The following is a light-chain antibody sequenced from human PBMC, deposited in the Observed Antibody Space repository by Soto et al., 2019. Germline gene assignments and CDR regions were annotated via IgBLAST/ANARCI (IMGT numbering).Light chain of an antibody. CDR3: HQYNKWPQAT. CDR1: QSVSSD. CDR2: GPS. V-gene: IGKV3-15*01. J-gene: IGKJ1*01. Sequence: ILMTHSPATLSVSLGERATVYCRARQSVSSDLGWYQQKPGQATRLLIYGPSIRGTGVAARFSGSGSGTEFTLTISSLQSEDSGVYYCHQYNKWPQATFGQGTKVDIK.